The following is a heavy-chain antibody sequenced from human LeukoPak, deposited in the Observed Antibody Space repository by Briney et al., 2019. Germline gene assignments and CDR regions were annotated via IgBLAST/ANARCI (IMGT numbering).Heavy chain of an antibody. J-gene: IGHJ4*02. CDR2: ISHRGST. CDR3: ARVLRGYCSGGTCYRGFDY. V-gene: IGHV4-34*01. CDR1: GGSFSGYY. D-gene: IGHD2-15*01. Sequence: SETLSLTCAVYGGSFSGYYWSWIHHPPGKGLEWIGDISHRGSTNYNPSLKSRVTMSGDTSKNQFSLTLGSVTAADTAVYYCARVLRGYCSGGTCYRGFDYWGQGALVTVSS.